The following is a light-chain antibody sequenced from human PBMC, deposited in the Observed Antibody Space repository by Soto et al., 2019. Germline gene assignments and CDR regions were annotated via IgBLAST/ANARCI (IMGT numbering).Light chain of an antibody. CDR3: SSYTTSNTRQVV. V-gene: IGLV2-14*01. CDR2: DVT. J-gene: IGLJ1*01. Sequence: QSALTQPASVSGSPGQSITIACTGTSSDGGGYNDVSWYQQHPGKAPRFVIYDVTNRPSGVSNRFSGSKSGNTASLTISGLQAEDEADYYCSSYTTSNTRQVVFGTGTKVTV. CDR1: SSDGGGYND.